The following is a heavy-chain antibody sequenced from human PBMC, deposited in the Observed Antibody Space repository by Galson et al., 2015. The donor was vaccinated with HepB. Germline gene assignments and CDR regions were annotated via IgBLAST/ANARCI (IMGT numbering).Heavy chain of an antibody. V-gene: IGHV6-1*01. J-gene: IGHJ6*02. CDR1: GDSVSSNSAV. CDR2: TYYRSKWYN. Sequence: CAISGDSVSSNSAVWTWIRQSPSRGLEWLGRTYYRSKWYNDYAPSVRTRITTNPDTSKNQFYLQLSAVTPEDTAVYYCARLSAGRYFYYGLDVWGQGTTVTVSS. D-gene: IGHD6-13*01. CDR3: ARLSAGRYFYYGLDV.